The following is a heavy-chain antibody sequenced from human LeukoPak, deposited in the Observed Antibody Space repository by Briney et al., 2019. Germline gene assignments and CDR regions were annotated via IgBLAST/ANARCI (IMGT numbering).Heavy chain of an antibody. Sequence: GGTLRLSCAASGFSFSNYGMNWVRQAPGKGLEWVSGIIGSGGTTYYADSVKGRFTISRDNSKNTLYLQMNSLRAEDTAVYYCARGGWELLMPHAFDIWGQGTMVTVSS. D-gene: IGHD1-26*01. CDR1: GFSFSNYG. CDR2: IIGSGGTT. J-gene: IGHJ3*02. V-gene: IGHV3-23*01. CDR3: ARGGWELLMPHAFDI.